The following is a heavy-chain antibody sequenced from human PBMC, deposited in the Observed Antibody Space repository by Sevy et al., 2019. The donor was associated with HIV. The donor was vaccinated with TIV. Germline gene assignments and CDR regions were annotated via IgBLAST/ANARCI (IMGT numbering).Heavy chain of an antibody. V-gene: IGHV4-4*02. Sequence: SETLSLTCAVSGGSISSSNWWSWVRQPPGKGLEWIGEIYHSGSTNYNPSLKSRVTISVDKSKNQFSLKLSSVTAADTAVYYCARDHIGYNWNDKLHYGMDVWGQGTTVTVSS. J-gene: IGHJ6*02. CDR1: GGSISSSNW. CDR3: ARDHIGYNWNDKLHYGMDV. CDR2: IYHSGST. D-gene: IGHD1-1*01.